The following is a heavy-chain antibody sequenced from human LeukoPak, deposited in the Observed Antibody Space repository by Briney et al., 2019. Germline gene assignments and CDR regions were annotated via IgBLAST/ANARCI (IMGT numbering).Heavy chain of an antibody. V-gene: IGHV7-4-1*02. CDR3: ARVDSSGYSLTLDY. Sequence: ASVKVSCKASGYTFTSYGISWVRQAPGQGLEWMGWINTNTGNPTYAQGFTGRFVFSLDTSVSTAYLQISSLKAEDTAVYYCARVDSSGYSLTLDYWGQGTLVTVSS. CDR2: INTNTGNP. D-gene: IGHD3-22*01. CDR1: GYTFTSYG. J-gene: IGHJ4*02.